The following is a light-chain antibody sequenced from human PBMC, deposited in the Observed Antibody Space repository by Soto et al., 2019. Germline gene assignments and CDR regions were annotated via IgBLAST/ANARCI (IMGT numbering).Light chain of an antibody. Sequence: IELTQSPVTLAVPPGESAVLSCRASKSVSTSLAWYQHKPGQAPRLFLYDASKRAPGIPARFTGSGSVTHFTLTISSLEPEDIAIYYWQERDVWPSFGKGTKV. CDR3: QERDVWPS. V-gene: IGKV3-11*01. J-gene: IGKJ1*01. CDR2: DAS. CDR1: KSVSTS.